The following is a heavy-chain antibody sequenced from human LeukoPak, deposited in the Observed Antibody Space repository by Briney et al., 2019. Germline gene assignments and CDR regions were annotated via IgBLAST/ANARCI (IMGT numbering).Heavy chain of an antibody. CDR1: GASISDYY. D-gene: IGHD6-19*01. CDR3: ARVAVTGRLFDY. V-gene: IGHV4-59*08. J-gene: IGHJ4*02. Sequence: SETLSLTCTVSGASISDYYWSWIRQPPGKGLEWIGFGHYTGSSNYNPSLKSRVTTSVDTSKSQFSLKLISVTAADTAVYYCARVAVTGRLFDYWGQGTLVTVSS. CDR2: GHYTGSS.